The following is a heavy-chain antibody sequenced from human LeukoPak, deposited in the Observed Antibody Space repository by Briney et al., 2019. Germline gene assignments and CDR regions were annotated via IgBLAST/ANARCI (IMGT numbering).Heavy chain of an antibody. Sequence: GGSLRLSCAASGLTVSGNHMSWVRQAPGKGPEWVSVIYSSGSTSYADSVRGRFTISRDNSKNMLSLQMNSLRAEDTAVYYCARAGDTAVATGYFDYWGQGTLVTVSS. V-gene: IGHV3-53*01. D-gene: IGHD5-18*01. CDR1: GLTVSGNH. CDR2: IYSSGST. J-gene: IGHJ4*02. CDR3: ARAGDTAVATGYFDY.